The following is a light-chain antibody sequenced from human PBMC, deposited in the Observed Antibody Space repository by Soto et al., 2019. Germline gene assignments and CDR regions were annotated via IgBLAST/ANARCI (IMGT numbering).Light chain of an antibody. V-gene: IGKV4-1*01. CDR1: QTVLYSSNNKNY. CDR2: WAS. CDR3: HQYYLTPYT. J-gene: IGKJ2*01. Sequence: DIVMTQSPGSLAVSLGERATINCKSSQTVLYSSNNKNYIAWYQQKPGQPPKLLIYWASTRESGVPDRFSGSGSGTDFTLTISNLQAEDVAVYYCHQYYLTPYTFGQGTKLELK.